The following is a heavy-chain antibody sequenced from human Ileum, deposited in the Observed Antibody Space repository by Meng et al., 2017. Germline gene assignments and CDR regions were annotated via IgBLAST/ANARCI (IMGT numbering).Heavy chain of an antibody. V-gene: IGHV2-5*02. D-gene: IGHD4-17*01. CDR3: AKGHYGAPDE. CDR2: IYWDDDK. CDR1: GFSLTTHGVG. J-gene: IGHJ4*02. Sequence: QITLKESGPTLVKPTQTLTLTCTFSGFSLTTHGVGVGWVRQSPVKALEWVAFIYWDDDKRYSPSLRDRLTIIKFTSENQVVLTVTNMDPLDTATYYCAKGHYGAPDEWGQGTLVTVSS.